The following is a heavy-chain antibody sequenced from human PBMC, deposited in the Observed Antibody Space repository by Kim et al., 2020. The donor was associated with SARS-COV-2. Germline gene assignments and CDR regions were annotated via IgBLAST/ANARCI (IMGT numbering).Heavy chain of an antibody. Sequence: SETLSLTCTVSGGSISSSSYYWGWIRQPPGKGLEWIGSIYYSGSTYYNPSLKSRVTISVDTSKNQFSLKLSSVTAADTAVYYCARLDPIWFGEFPRNNWFDPWGQGTLVTVSS. V-gene: IGHV4-39*01. CDR1: GGSISSSSYY. CDR3: ARLDPIWFGEFPRNNWFDP. D-gene: IGHD3-10*01. J-gene: IGHJ5*02. CDR2: IYYSGST.